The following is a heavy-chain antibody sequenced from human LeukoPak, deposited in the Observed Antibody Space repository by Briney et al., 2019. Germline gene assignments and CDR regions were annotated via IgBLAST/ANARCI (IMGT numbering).Heavy chain of an antibody. D-gene: IGHD3-10*01. CDR2: ISSSSSYI. CDR3: ARDPHLWFGELSPPYFDY. Sequence: PGGSLRLSCAASGFTFSSYSMNWVRQAPGKGLEWVSSISSSSSYIYYADSVKGRFTISRDNAKNSLYLQMNSLRAEDTAVYYCARDPHLWFGELSPPYFDYWGQGTLVTVSS. J-gene: IGHJ4*02. V-gene: IGHV3-21*01. CDR1: GFTFSSYS.